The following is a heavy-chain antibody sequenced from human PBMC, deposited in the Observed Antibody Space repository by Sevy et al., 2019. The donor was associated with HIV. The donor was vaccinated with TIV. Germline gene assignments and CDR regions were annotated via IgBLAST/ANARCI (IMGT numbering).Heavy chain of an antibody. Sequence: GGSLRLSCVASGFTYSMNWVRQAPGKGLEWVSYISDSSAAIHYAESVKGRFTISRDNAKNSLYLQMNTLRVEDTAVYYCASQRGGYERLYYFDSWGQGTLVSVSS. CDR1: GFTYS. J-gene: IGHJ4*02. V-gene: IGHV3-48*01. D-gene: IGHD5-12*01. CDR3: ASQRGGYERLYYFDS. CDR2: ISDSSAAI.